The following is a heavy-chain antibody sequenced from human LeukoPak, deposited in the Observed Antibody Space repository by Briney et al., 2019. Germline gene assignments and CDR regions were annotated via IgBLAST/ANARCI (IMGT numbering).Heavy chain of an antibody. CDR1: GYTFTVYP. CDR3: ARDASMINFDY. CDR2: ITTSTGKP. V-gene: IGHV7-4-1*02. Sequence: GASVKVSCKASGYTFTVYPINWLRQAPGQGLEWMGWITTSTGKPTYAQGFTGRFVFSLDTSVSTTYLHINSLKAEDTAVYYCARDASMINFDYWGQGSLVTVSS. J-gene: IGHJ4*02. D-gene: IGHD3-16*01.